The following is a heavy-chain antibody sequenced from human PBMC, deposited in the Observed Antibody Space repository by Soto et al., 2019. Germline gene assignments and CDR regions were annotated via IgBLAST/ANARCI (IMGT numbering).Heavy chain of an antibody. V-gene: IGHV1-3*04. CDR2: INTGKGNT. D-gene: IGHD2-2*01. CDR3: ARAGDDCSAANCYVIDY. J-gene: IGHJ4*02. Sequence: ASVKVSCKASGYTFTNYAMHWVRQAPGQRLEWMGWINTGKGNTKYSQKFQDRVTITSDTSASTAYMDLSSLRSEDTAMYYCARAGDDCSAANCYVIDYWGQGTLVTVSS. CDR1: GYTFTNYA.